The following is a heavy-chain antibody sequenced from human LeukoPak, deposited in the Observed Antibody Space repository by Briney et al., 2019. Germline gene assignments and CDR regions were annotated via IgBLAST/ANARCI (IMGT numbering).Heavy chain of an antibody. CDR2: ISSTTAYI. J-gene: IGHJ3*01. CDR3: ARDSAGAFDL. Sequence: GGSLRLSCAASGFTFSTYSVNWVRQAPGKGLEWVSSISSTTAYIYYADSVKGRFTISRDNAKNSLYLQMNSLRAEDTAVYYCARDSAGAFDLWGQGTMVTVSS. V-gene: IGHV3-21*01. CDR1: GFTFSTYS.